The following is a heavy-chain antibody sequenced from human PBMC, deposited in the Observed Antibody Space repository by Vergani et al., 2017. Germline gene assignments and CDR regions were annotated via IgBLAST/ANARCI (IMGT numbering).Heavy chain of an antibody. CDR2: ISAYNGNT. D-gene: IGHD6-6*01. Sequence: QVQLVQSGAEVKKPGASVKVSCKASGYTFTSYGISWVRQAPGQGLEWMGWISAYNGNTNYAQKLQGRVTMTTDTSTSTAYMELRSLRSDDTAVYCCARDVYTYSSSPVAFDIWGQGTMVTVSS. CDR1: GYTFTSYG. J-gene: IGHJ3*02. CDR3: ARDVYTYSSSPVAFDI. V-gene: IGHV1-18*04.